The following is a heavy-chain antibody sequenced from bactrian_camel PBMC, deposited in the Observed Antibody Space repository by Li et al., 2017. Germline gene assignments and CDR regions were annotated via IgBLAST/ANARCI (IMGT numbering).Heavy chain of an antibody. J-gene: IGHJ4*01. D-gene: IGHD1*01. CDR2: IYTGTNST. CDR1: GVTSRDRC. CDR3: ATSGMDWVLGFAH. V-gene: IGHV3S1*01. Sequence: VQLVESGGGSVQAGGSLRLSCTVTGVTSRDRCMGWFRQAPGKARVGVAAIYTGTNSTTYAASAKGRFTISQDNAKNTVYLQMDSLKSEDTALYYCATSGMDWVLGFAHWGQGTQVTVS.